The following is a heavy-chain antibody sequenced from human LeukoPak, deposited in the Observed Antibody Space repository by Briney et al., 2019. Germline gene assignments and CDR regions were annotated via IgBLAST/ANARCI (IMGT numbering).Heavy chain of an antibody. D-gene: IGHD1-1*01. J-gene: IGHJ4*02. CDR1: GFTFSGFW. Sequence: GGSLRLSCAVSGFTFSGFWMSWSRQAPGKGLEWVASINSDGSEGYYADVVKGRFTISRDNAKNSLYLQINSLRAEDTAVYYCARELVTTEISYFDYWGQGTLVTVSS. V-gene: IGHV3-7*03. CDR2: INSDGSEG. CDR3: ARELVTTEISYFDY.